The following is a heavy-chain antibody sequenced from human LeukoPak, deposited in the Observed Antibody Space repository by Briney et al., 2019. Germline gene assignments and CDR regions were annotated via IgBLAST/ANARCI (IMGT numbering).Heavy chain of an antibody. J-gene: IGHJ2*01. D-gene: IGHD4-17*01. Sequence: GASVKVSCKASGGTFSSYAISWVRQAPGQGLEWMGGIIPIFGTANYAQKFQGRATITADKSTSTAYMELSSLRSEDTAVYYCARGAGDYGDYLAYWYFDLWGRGTLVTVSS. CDR3: ARGAGDYGDYLAYWYFDL. V-gene: IGHV1-69*06. CDR1: GGTFSSYA. CDR2: IIPIFGTA.